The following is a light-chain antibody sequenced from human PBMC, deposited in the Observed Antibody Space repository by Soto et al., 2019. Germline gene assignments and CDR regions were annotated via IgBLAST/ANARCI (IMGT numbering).Light chain of an antibody. CDR2: GAS. CDR1: QSVSSN. Sequence: EIVMTQSPAPLSVSPGERATLACRASQSVSSNLAGYQQKPGQAPRLLIYGASTRATVIPARFSGSGSGTEFTLTISSLQSEDFAVYYCQQYSNWPITFGPGTKVDI. CDR3: QQYSNWPIT. V-gene: IGKV3-15*01. J-gene: IGKJ3*01.